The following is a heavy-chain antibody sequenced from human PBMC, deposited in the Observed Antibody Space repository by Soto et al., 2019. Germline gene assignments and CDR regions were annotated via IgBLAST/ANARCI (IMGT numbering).Heavy chain of an antibody. CDR1: GYTFTGYY. J-gene: IGHJ6*02. V-gene: IGHV1-2*04. CDR3: ARARSTQYGMDV. CDR2: INPNSGGT. Sequence: GASVKVSCKASGYTFTGYYMHWVRQAPGQGLEWMGWINPNSGGTNYAQKFQGWVTMTRDTSISTAYMELSRLRSDDTAVYYCARARSTQYGMDVWGQGPTVTVSS.